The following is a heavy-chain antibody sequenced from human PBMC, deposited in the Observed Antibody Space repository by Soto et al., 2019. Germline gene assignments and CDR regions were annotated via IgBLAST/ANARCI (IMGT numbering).Heavy chain of an antibody. Sequence: SETLSLTCTVSGGSISSYYWSWIRQPPGKGLEWIGYIYYSGSTNYNPSLKSRVTISVDTSKNQFSLKLSSVTAADTAVYYCARESDYDYIWGSYRLVDYWGQGTLVTVSS. CDR1: GGSISSYY. CDR2: IYYSGST. D-gene: IGHD3-16*02. V-gene: IGHV4-59*01. J-gene: IGHJ4*02. CDR3: ARESDYDYIWGSYRLVDY.